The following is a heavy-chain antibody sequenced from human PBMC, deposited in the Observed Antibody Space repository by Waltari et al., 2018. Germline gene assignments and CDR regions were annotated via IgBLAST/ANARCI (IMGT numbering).Heavy chain of an antibody. Sequence: EGQLVESGGGLVQPGGSVTLSCATSGFAFSDAWMSWVRQVPGEVLEVVGRIKDKRDGGTTDYATPVKGRFTISRDDSKNLLSLEMNSLKTDDTGVYYCVAPWTIWGQGTLVTVSS. D-gene: IGHD3-3*01. CDR2: IKDKRDGGTT. CDR1: GFAFSDAW. CDR3: VAPWTI. V-gene: IGHV3-15*01. J-gene: IGHJ4*02.